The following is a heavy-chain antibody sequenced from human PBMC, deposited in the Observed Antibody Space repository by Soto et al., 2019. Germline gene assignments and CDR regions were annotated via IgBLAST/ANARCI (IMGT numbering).Heavy chain of an antibody. V-gene: IGHV3-23*01. D-gene: IGHD6-19*01. CDR3: AKGGYSSGWYNPYYYYYGMDV. CDR2: ISGSGGST. CDR1: GFTFSSYA. J-gene: IGHJ6*02. Sequence: GGSLRLSCAASGFTFSSYAMSWVRQAPGKGLEWVSAISGSGGSTYYADSVKGRFTISRDNSKNTLYLQMNSLRAEDTAVYYCAKGGYSSGWYNPYYYYYGMDVWGQGTTVTV.